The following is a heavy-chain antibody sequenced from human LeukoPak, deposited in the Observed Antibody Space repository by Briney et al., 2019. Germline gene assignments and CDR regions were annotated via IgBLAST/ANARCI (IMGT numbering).Heavy chain of an antibody. J-gene: IGHJ4*02. Sequence: PGGSLRLSCAASGFTFRSYSVNWVRQAPGKGLEWVSCISSSSSYIYYADSVKGRFTISRDNAKNSLYLQMNSLRVEDTAVYYCARAHNWKYGTFDYWGQGTLVTVSS. D-gene: IGHD1-7*01. CDR3: ARAHNWKYGTFDY. CDR1: GFTFRSYS. V-gene: IGHV3-21*01. CDR2: ISSSSSYI.